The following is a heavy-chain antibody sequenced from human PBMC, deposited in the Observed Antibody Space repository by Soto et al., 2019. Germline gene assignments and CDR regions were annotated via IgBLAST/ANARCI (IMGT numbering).Heavy chain of an antibody. CDR2: IYPGDSDT. Sequence: GASLKISCKGSGYSFTSYWIAWVRQLPGKGLEWMGNIYPGDSDTRYSPSFQGQVTISADKSTSTAYLQWSSLKASDSAMYYCARHDLCSGGRCYSNYFYYGLDVWGQGTTVTVSS. D-gene: IGHD2-15*01. V-gene: IGHV5-51*01. J-gene: IGHJ6*02. CDR1: GYSFTSYW. CDR3: ARHDLCSGGRCYSNYFYYGLDV.